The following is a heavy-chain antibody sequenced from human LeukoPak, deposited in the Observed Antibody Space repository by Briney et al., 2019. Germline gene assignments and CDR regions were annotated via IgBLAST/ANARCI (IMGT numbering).Heavy chain of an antibody. V-gene: IGHV4-61*02. J-gene: IGHJ5*02. CDR3: ARGITIFGVVVDWFDP. D-gene: IGHD3-3*01. Sequence: SETLSLTCTVSGGSISSGSYYWSWIRQPAGKGLEWIGRIYTSGSTNYNPSLKSRVTISVDTSKNQFSLKLSSVTAADTAVYYCARGITIFGVVVDWFDPWGQGTLVTVSS. CDR2: IYTSGST. CDR1: GGSISSGSYY.